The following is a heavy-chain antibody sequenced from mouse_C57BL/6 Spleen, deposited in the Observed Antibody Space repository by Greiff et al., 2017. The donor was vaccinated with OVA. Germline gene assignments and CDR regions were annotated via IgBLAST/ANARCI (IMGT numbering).Heavy chain of an antibody. V-gene: IGHV2-4*01. Sequence: VQRVESGPGLVQPSQSLSITCTVSGFSLTSYGVHWVRQPPGKGLEWLGVIWSGGSTDYNAAFISRLSISKDNSKSQVFFKMNSLQADDTAIYYCARKRHYGTGFAYWGQGTLVTVSA. CDR2: IWSGGST. CDR1: GFSLTSYG. J-gene: IGHJ3*01. D-gene: IGHD1-1*01. CDR3: ARKRHYGTGFAY.